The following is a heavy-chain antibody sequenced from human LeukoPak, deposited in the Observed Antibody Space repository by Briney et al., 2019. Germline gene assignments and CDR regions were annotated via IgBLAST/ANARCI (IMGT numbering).Heavy chain of an antibody. D-gene: IGHD1-20*01. V-gene: IGHV4-39*01. CDR3: ARHELITGAHFDH. J-gene: IGHJ4*02. Sequence: SETLSLTCTVSGGSISSSSYDWGWIRQPPGKGLELIGSIYYSGSIYYNPSLKSRVTISVDTSKDEFSLKLSSVTAADPALYYCARHELITGAHFDHWGQGTLVTVSS. CDR1: GGSISSSSYD. CDR2: IYYSGSI.